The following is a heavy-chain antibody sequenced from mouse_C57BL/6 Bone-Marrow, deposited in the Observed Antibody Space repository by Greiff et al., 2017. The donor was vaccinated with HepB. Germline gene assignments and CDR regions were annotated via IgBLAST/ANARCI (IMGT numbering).Heavy chain of an antibody. V-gene: IGHV1-53*01. CDR1: GYTFTSYW. Sequence: HVQLQQPGTELVQPGASVTLSCKASGYTFTSYWMHWVKQRPGQGLEWLGNINPSNGGTNYNEKFKSKATLTVDKSSSTAYMQLSSRTSEDSAVYYCARQRRGSTAWFAYWGQGTLVTVSA. CDR3: ARQRRGSTAWFAY. CDR2: INPSNGGT. D-gene: IGHD1-1*01. J-gene: IGHJ3*01.